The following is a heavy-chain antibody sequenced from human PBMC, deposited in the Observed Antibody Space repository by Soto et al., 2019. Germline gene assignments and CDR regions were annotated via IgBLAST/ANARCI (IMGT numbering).Heavy chain of an antibody. J-gene: IGHJ4*02. D-gene: IGHD6-6*01. CDR3: AKFGRGIAARPPSYFDY. Sequence: GGSLRLSCAASGFSFSGYGMHWVRQAPGKGLEWVAVISYDGSNKYYADSVKGRFTISRDNSKNTLYLQMNSLRAEDTAVYYCAKFGRGIAARPPSYFDYWGQGTLVTVSS. CDR1: GFSFSGYG. V-gene: IGHV3-30*18. CDR2: ISYDGSNK.